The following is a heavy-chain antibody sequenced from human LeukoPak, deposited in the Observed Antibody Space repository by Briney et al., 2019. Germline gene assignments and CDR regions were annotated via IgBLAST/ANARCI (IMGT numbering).Heavy chain of an antibody. CDR1: GFTFSSYA. V-gene: IGHV3-7*01. CDR3: ARAPDCGGDCYQSGMDV. J-gene: IGHJ6*02. CDR2: IKQDGSEK. Sequence: GRSLRLSCAASGFTFSSYAMHWVRQAPGKGLEWVANIKQDGSEKYYVDSVKGRFTISRDNAKNSLYLQMNSLRAEDTAVYYCARAPDCGGDCYQSGMDVWGQGTTVTVSS. D-gene: IGHD2-21*02.